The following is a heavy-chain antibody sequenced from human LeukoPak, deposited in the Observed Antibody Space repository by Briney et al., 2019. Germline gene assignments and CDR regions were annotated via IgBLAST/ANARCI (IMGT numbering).Heavy chain of an antibody. CDR3: ARNRVRQWLGEGTFDY. Sequence: PSETLSLTCAVYGGSFSGYYWSWIRQPPGKGLEWIGYIYYSGSTNYNPSLKSRVTISVDTSKNQFSLKLSSVTAADTAVYYCARNRVRQWLGEGTFDYWGQGTLVTVSS. CDR1: GGSFSGYY. V-gene: IGHV4-59*01. CDR2: IYYSGST. J-gene: IGHJ4*02. D-gene: IGHD6-19*01.